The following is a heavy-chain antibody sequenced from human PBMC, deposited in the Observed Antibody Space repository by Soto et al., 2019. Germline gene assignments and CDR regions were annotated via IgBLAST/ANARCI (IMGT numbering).Heavy chain of an antibody. D-gene: IGHD3-10*01. Sequence: GGSLRLSCAASGFTFDDYAMHWVRQAPGKGLEWVSLIGWDGGSTYYADSVKGRFTISRDNSKNSLYLQMNSLRAEDTALYYCAKDIAYYGSGRSDYYGMDVWGQGTTVTVSS. V-gene: IGHV3-43D*04. CDR1: GFTFDDYA. CDR2: IGWDGGST. J-gene: IGHJ6*02. CDR3: AKDIAYYGSGRSDYYGMDV.